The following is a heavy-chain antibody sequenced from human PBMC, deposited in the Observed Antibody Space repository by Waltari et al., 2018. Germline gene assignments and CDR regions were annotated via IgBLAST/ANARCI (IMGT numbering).Heavy chain of an antibody. CDR2: VNPNTGAT. CDR3: ARGRDVFASCDYNRFDP. CDR1: GYTFINYE. D-gene: IGHD2-15*01. Sequence: QVQLVQSGAEVLKPGASVKVSCQASGYTFINYEINWVRQAAGQGLEWRGWVNPNTGATAYAQKFQGRITMTWDTAISTAYMELTNRRSDDTAVLYCARGRDVFASCDYNRFDPRGQGTLVTVSS. V-gene: IGHV1-8*02. J-gene: IGHJ5*02.